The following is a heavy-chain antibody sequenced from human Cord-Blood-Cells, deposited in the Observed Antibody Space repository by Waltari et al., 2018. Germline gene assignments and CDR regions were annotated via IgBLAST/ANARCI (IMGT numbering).Heavy chain of an antibody. CDR2: IYYSGST. CDR1: GGSIISSSYY. D-gene: IGHD2-2*01. CDR3: ARQILGYCSSTSCYVDAFDI. Sequence: QLQLQESGPGLVKPSETLSLTCTVSGGSIISSSYYWGWIRQPPGKGLEWIGSIYYSGSTYYNPSLKSRVTISVDTSKNQFSLKLSSVTAADTAVYYCARQILGYCSSTSCYVDAFDIWGQGTMVTVSS. J-gene: IGHJ3*02. V-gene: IGHV4-39*01.